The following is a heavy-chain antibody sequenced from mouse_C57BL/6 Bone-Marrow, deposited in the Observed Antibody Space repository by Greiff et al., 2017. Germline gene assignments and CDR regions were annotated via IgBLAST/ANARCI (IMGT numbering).Heavy chain of an antibody. J-gene: IGHJ2*01. Sequence: EVHLVESGGDLVKPGGSLKLSCAASGFTFSSYGMSWVRQTPDKRLEWVATISSGGSYTYYPDSVKGRFTISRDNAKNTLYLQMSSLKSEDTARYYCARTPATDWGQGTTLTVSS. D-gene: IGHD1-2*01. CDR2: ISSGGSYT. V-gene: IGHV5-6*01. CDR1: GFTFSSYG. CDR3: ARTPATD.